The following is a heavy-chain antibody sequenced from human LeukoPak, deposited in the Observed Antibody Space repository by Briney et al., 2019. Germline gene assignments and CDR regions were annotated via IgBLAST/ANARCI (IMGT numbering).Heavy chain of an antibody. J-gene: IGHJ4*02. Sequence: GESLKISCKGSGYSFTTYWIGWVRQMPVKGLEWMGIIYPGDSNTRYSPSFQGQVTVSADKSITTAYLQWSSLKASDTAMYYCARLADRGWLLDYWGQGTLVTVSS. D-gene: IGHD5-24*01. CDR1: GYSFTTYW. V-gene: IGHV5-51*01. CDR3: ARLADRGWLLDY. CDR2: IYPGDSNT.